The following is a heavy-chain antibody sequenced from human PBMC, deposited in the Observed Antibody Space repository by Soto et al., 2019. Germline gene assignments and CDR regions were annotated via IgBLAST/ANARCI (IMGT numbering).Heavy chain of an antibody. Sequence: QVQLVQSGAEVKKPGSSVKVSCKASGGTFSSYTISWVRQAPGQGLEWMGRIIPILGIANYAQKFQGRVTITADKSTSTAYMELSSLIFEDTAVYYCARVGYQVENYWGQGTLVTVSS. V-gene: IGHV1-69*02. J-gene: IGHJ4*02. D-gene: IGHD3-16*02. CDR1: GGTFSSYT. CDR3: ARVGYQVENY. CDR2: IIPILGIA.